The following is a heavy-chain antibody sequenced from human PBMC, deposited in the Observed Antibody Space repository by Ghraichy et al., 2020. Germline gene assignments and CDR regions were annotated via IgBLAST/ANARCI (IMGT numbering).Heavy chain of an antibody. D-gene: IGHD1-7*01. CDR3: ARELGPGTFYNWFDP. CDR1: GGSISSGGYY. J-gene: IGHJ5*02. CDR2: IYYSGST. Sequence: SLSLTCTVSGGSISSGGYYWSWIRQHPGKGLEWIGYIYYSGSTYYNPSLKSRVTISVDTSKNQFSLKLSSVTAADTAVYYCARELGPGTFYNWFDPWGQGTLVTVSS. V-gene: IGHV4-31*03.